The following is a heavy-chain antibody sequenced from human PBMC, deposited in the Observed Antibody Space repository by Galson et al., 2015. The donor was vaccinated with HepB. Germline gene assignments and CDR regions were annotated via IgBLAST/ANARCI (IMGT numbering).Heavy chain of an antibody. V-gene: IGHV3-15*01. CDR3: TTDPVVVVVMYYYYYGMDV. D-gene: IGHD3-22*01. CDR2: IKSKTDGGTT. J-gene: IGHJ6*02. CDR1: GFTFSNAW. Sequence: SLRLSCAASGFTFSNAWMSWVRQAPGKGLEWVGRIKSKTDGGTTDYAAPVKGRFTISRDDSKNTLYLQMNSLKTEDTAVYYCTTDPVVVVVMYYYYYGMDVWGQGTTVTVSS.